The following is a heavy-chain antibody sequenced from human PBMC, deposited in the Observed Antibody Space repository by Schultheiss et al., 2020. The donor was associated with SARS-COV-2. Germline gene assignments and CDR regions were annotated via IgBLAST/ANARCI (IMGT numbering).Heavy chain of an antibody. J-gene: IGHJ4*02. V-gene: IGHV3-48*04. CDR3: ARDPAAGTNFDY. CDR2: ISGSDGTT. D-gene: IGHD6-13*01. Sequence: GGSLRLSCAVSGFTFSSYSMNWVRQAPGKGLEWVSAISGSDGTTYYADSVKGRFTISRDNAKNSLYLQMNNLRAEDTAVYYCARDPAAGTNFDYWGQGTLVTVSS. CDR1: GFTFSSYS.